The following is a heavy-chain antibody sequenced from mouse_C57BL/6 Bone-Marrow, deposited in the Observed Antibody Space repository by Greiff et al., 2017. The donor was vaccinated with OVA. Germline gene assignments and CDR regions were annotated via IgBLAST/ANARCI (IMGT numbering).Heavy chain of an antibody. CDR1: GFTFSSYT. D-gene: IGHD2-3*01. CDR3: ARDGYYPYYFDY. V-gene: IGHV5-9*01. Sequence: EVHLVESGGGLVKPGGSLKLSCAASGFTFSSYTMSWVRQTPEKRLEWVATISGGGGNTYYPDSVNGRFTISRDNAKNTLYLQMSSLRSEDTALYYCARDGYYPYYFDYWGQGTTLTVSS. J-gene: IGHJ2*01. CDR2: ISGGGGNT.